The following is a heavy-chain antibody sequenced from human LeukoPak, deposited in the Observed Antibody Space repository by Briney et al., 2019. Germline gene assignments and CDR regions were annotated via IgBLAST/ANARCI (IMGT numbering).Heavy chain of an antibody. J-gene: IGHJ6*02. CDR3: AKDTARYYNYVWGSYYYSIGMDV. V-gene: IGHV3-9*01. Sequence: PGRSLRLSCAASGFTFEDFAMHWVRQVPGKGLEWVSGISWNSGPIGYADSVKGRFTISRDNAKKSLFLQMNSLRAEDTALYYCAKDTARYYNYVWGSYYYSIGMDVWGQGTTVIVSS. D-gene: IGHD3-16*01. CDR1: GFTFEDFA. CDR2: ISWNSGPI.